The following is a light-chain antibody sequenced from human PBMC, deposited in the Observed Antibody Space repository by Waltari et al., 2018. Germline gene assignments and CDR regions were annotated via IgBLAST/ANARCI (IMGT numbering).Light chain of an antibody. V-gene: IGKV1-39*01. CDR2: AAS. J-gene: IGKJ1*01. Sequence: DIQMTQSPSSLSASVGDRVTITCRASQNINSFLNWYQQKPGRAPKLLIYAASSLHSGVPWRFSGSGSGTDYTLTISSLQPEDVATYYCQQSYSTWTSGHGTKVEI. CDR3: QQSYSTWT. CDR1: QNINSF.